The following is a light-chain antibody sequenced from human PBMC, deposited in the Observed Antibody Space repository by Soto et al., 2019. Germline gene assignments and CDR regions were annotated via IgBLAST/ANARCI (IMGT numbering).Light chain of an antibody. Sequence: EIVLTQSPATLSLSPGERATLSCRASQSVSSYLAWYQQKPGQAPRLLIYDASNRATGIPARFSGSGSGTDITLTIGSLETEDFAAYYCQQCSSGPLIAFGQGTRLEIK. V-gene: IGKV3-11*01. CDR2: DAS. CDR3: QQCSSGPLIA. CDR1: QSVSSY. J-gene: IGKJ5*01.